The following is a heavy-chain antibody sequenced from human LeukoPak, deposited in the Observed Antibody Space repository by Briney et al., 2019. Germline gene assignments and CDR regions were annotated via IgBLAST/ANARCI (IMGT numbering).Heavy chain of an antibody. J-gene: IGHJ4*02. CDR3: ASRDYFDY. Sequence: GGSLRLSCAASGFIFSSYGMHWVRQAPGKGLEWVAVIWFDGSNKYYADSVKGRFTISRDNSKNSLYLQMNSLRDEDTAVYYCASRDYFDYWGQGTLVTVSS. CDR1: GFIFSSYG. CDR2: IWFDGSNK. V-gene: IGHV3-33*01.